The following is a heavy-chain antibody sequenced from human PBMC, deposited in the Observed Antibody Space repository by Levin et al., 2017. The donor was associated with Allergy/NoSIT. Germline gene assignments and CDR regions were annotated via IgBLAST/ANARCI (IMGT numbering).Heavy chain of an antibody. Sequence: GGSLRLSCAASGFTFNRYAMSWVRQAPGKGLEWVSGISGSGGASYYADSVKGRFTISRDTSKNTLYLQMNSLRAEDTAVYFCAKDWVAATITLYYFDHWGQGTLVTVST. D-gene: IGHD5-12*01. CDR3: AKDWVAATITLYYFDH. V-gene: IGHV3-23*01. CDR2: ISGSGGAS. J-gene: IGHJ4*02. CDR1: GFTFNRYA.